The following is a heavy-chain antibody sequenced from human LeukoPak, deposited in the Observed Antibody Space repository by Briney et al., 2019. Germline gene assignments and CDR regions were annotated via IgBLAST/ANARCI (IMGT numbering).Heavy chain of an antibody. Sequence: SETLSLTCTVSGASLSTSSWTWIRQPPGKGLECIGFIYYSGTAHYHPSLKSRVTISLDTSKNQFSLRLSSVTAANTAVYYCARHLSSGWSDYWGQGTLVTVS. D-gene: IGHD6-19*01. V-gene: IGHV4-59*08. CDR3: ARHLSSGWSDY. CDR2: IYYSGTA. CDR1: GASLSTSS. J-gene: IGHJ4*02.